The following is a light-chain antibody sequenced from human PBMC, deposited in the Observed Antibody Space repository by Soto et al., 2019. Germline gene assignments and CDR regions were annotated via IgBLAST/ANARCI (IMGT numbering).Light chain of an antibody. V-gene: IGKV1-5*01. CDR3: QQYTSYGT. Sequence: DIQMTQSPSTLSASVGDRVTITCRASQSISSWLAWYQQKPGKAPKLLIYDASSLESGVPSRFSGSGSGTEFTLTIRSLQPDDFATYYCQQYTSYGTFGQGTKVDIK. J-gene: IGKJ1*01. CDR2: DAS. CDR1: QSISSW.